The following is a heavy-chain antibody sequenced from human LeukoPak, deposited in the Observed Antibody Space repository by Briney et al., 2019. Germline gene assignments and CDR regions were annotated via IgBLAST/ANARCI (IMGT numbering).Heavy chain of an antibody. CDR1: GGSISSYH. CDR2: IYYSGNT. Sequence: PSGTLSLTCTVPGGSISSYHWSWIRQPPGKGLEWIGYIYYSGNTNYNPSLKSRVTISIDTSKNQLSLKLSSVIAADTAVYYCARGSGVANWFDPWGQGILVTVSS. D-gene: IGHD5-12*01. CDR3: ARGSGVANWFDP. V-gene: IGHV4-59*01. J-gene: IGHJ5*02.